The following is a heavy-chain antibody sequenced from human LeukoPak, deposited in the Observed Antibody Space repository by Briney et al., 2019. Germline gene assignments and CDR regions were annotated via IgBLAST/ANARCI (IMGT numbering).Heavy chain of an antibody. V-gene: IGHV1-24*01. J-gene: IGHJ6*03. CDR3: ATISPIPNGDPLLYYYYYMDV. CDR2: FDPEDGET. CDR1: GYTLTELS. Sequence: ASVKVSCKVSGYTLTELSMHWVRQAPGKGLEWMGGFDPEDGETIYAQKFQGRVTMTEDTSTDTAYMELSSLRSEDTAVYYCATISPIPNGDPLLYYYYYMDVWGKGTTVTVSS. D-gene: IGHD4-17*01.